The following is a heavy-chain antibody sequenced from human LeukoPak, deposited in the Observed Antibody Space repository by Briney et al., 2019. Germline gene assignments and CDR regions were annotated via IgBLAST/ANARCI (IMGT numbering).Heavy chain of an antibody. CDR2: IYSGGAT. Sequence: GGSLRPSCEASGFTVSNNYVSWVRQAPGKGPEWVSVIYSGGATHYADSVKGRFTISRDNSKNTLYLQMNSLRAEDTAVYYCARGVPSPFPDPFDHWGQGTLVTVSS. CDR1: GFTVSNNY. CDR3: ARGVPSPFPDPFDH. V-gene: IGHV3-66*02. D-gene: IGHD2/OR15-2a*01. J-gene: IGHJ4*02.